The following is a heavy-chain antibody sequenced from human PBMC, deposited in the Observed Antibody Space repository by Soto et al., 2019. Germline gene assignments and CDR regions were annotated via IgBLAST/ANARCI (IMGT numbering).Heavy chain of an antibody. J-gene: IGHJ4*02. CDR1: GFTFSSYA. Sequence: HPVGSLRLSCAASGFTFSSYAVSWVRQAPGKGPEWISSISGSGSTIYYADSVKGRFTISRDNSKNTLYLQMSSLRAEDTAVYYCAKVFYYYDSSGYYYFDYWGQGTLVT. D-gene: IGHD3-22*01. CDR3: AKVFYYYDSSGYYYFDY. V-gene: IGHV3-23*01. CDR2: ISGSGSTI.